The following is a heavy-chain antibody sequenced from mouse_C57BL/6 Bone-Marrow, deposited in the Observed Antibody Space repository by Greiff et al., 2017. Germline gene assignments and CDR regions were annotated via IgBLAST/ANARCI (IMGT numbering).Heavy chain of an antibody. CDR1: GYTFTAYT. CDR2: FYPGSGSI. V-gene: IGHV1-62-2*01. CDR3: ARRESYSISWFAY. D-gene: IGHD2-5*01. J-gene: IGHJ3*01. Sequence: QVQLLQSGAELVKPGASVKLSCKASGYTFTAYTIHWVKQRSGQGLEWIGWFYPGSGSIKYNEKFKDQATLTADNSTSTVYLALSRLTTEDSAVSSCARRESYSISWFAYWGQGTLVTVSA.